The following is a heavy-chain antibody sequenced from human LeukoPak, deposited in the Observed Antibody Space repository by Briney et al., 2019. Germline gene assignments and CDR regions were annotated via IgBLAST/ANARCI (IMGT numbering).Heavy chain of an antibody. D-gene: IGHD2-15*01. J-gene: IGHJ4*02. CDR2: ISSSSSDTI. V-gene: IGHV3-21*01. CDR3: ARDPASGGFDS. Sequence: PGGSLRLSCAASGFTFSSYSMNWVRQAPGKGLEWVSSISSSSSDTIYYADSVKGRFTISRDNAKRSLYLQMNSLRDEDTAVYYCARDPASGGFDSWGQGILVTVSS. CDR1: GFTFSSYS.